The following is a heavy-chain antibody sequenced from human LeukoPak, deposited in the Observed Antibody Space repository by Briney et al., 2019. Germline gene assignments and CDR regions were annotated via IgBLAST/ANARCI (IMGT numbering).Heavy chain of an antibody. D-gene: IGHD3-22*01. CDR1: GYTFTSYG. J-gene: IGHJ4*02. CDR3: ARPESFYYDSSGYYYGFDY. CDR2: ISAYNGNT. Sequence: ASVKVSCKASGYTFTSYGISWVRQAPGQGLEWMGWISAYNGNTNYAQKLQGRVTMTTDTSTSTAYMGLRSLRSDDTAVYYCARPESFYYDSSGYYYGFDYWGQGTLVTVSS. V-gene: IGHV1-18*01.